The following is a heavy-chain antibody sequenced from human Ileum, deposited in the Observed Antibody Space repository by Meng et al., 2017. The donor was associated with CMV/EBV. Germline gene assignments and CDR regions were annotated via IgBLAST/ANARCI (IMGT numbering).Heavy chain of an antibody. D-gene: IGHD5-18*01. Sequence: AASGFTFSSYSMNWVRQAPGKGLEWVASISNDGSYKYYADSLQGRFAISRDNAKNPLSLQMNSLRAEDTAVYYCAKGTGIYNYVSFDYWGQGTLVTVS. J-gene: IGHJ4*02. CDR3: AKGTGIYNYVSFDY. CDR2: ISNDGSYK. V-gene: IGHV3-21*01. CDR1: GFTFSSYS.